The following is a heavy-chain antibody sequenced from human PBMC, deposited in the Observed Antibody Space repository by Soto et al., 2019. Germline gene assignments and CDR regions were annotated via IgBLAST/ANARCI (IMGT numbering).Heavy chain of an antibody. CDR2: IKSKTDGGTT. CDR1: GFTFSNAW. V-gene: IGHV3-15*01. CDR3: TTVIQDPPLRHTWTPFDY. J-gene: IGHJ4*02. Sequence: PGGSLRLSCAASGFTFSNAWMSWVRQAPGKGLEWGGRIKSKTDGGTTDYAAPVKGRFTISRDDSKNTLYLQMNSLKTEDTAVYYCTTVIQDPPLRHTWTPFDYWGQRTLVTVSS. D-gene: IGHD4-17*01.